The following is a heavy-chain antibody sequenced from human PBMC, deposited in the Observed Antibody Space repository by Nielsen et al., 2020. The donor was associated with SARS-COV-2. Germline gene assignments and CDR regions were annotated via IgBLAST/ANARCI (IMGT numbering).Heavy chain of an antibody. Sequence: GESLKISCKASGYTFSTSWIVWVRQMPGNGLEWMASIFPDDSDTRYSPSFRGQVTVSADKSINTAYLQWDSLKASDTGMYYCARVIGSSAWADYWGQGTLVSVSA. V-gene: IGHV5-51*01. CDR1: GYTFSTSW. J-gene: IGHJ4*02. CDR3: ARVIGSSAWADY. CDR2: IFPDDSDT. D-gene: IGHD2-2*01.